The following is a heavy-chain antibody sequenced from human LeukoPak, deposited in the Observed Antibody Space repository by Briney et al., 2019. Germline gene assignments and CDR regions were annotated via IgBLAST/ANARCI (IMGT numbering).Heavy chain of an antibody. CDR1: GYSITRGYF. D-gene: IGHD2-15*01. CDR3: ARVGGDCSGGSCCCYYYYMDV. J-gene: IGHJ6*03. Sequence: SETLSLTCTVSGYSITRGYFWGWIRQSPGKGLEWIASMFHSGSTYYNPSLKSRVTISVDTSKNQFSLKLSSVTAADTAVYYCARVGGDCSGGSCCCYYYYMDVWGKGTTVTVSS. V-gene: IGHV4-38-2*02. CDR2: MFHSGST.